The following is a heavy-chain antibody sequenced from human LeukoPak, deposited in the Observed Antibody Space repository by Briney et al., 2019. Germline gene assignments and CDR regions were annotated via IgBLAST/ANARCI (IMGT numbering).Heavy chain of an antibody. Sequence: GGSLRLSCAASGFTFNDYGMSWVRQGPGKGLEWVSGINWNGGTTGYADPVRGRFTISRDNAKNSLYLQMNSLRAEDTALYYCARDKHYYDSSNYVWGQGTLVTVSS. V-gene: IGHV3-20*04. J-gene: IGHJ4*02. CDR1: GFTFNDYG. CDR2: INWNGGTT. D-gene: IGHD3-22*01. CDR3: ARDKHYYDSSNYV.